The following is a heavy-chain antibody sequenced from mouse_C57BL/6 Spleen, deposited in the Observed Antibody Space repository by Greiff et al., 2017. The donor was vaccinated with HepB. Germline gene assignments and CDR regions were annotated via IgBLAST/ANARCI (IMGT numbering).Heavy chain of an antibody. V-gene: IGHV1-76*01. D-gene: IGHD1-1*01. Sequence: QVQLQQSGAELVRPGASVKLSCKASGYTFTDYYINWVKQRPGQGLEWIARIYPGSGNTYYNEKFKGKATLTAEKSSSTAYMQLSSLTSEDSAVYFCARGTVVEKRAMDYWGQGTSVTVSS. CDR3: ARGTVVEKRAMDY. CDR2: IYPGSGNT. CDR1: GYTFTDYY. J-gene: IGHJ4*01.